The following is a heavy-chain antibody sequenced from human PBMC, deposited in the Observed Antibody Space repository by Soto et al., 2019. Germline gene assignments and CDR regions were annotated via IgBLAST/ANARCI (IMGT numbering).Heavy chain of an antibody. D-gene: IGHD3-3*01. CDR1: GFSLTTSGVG. J-gene: IGHJ4*02. CDR2: IYWGDDK. V-gene: IGHV2-5*02. CDR3: AHRVLRTVFGLVTTTAIYFDF. Sequence: QITLNESGPTQVKPRQTLTLTCTFSGFSLTTSGVGVGWIRQSPGKAPEWLALIYWGDDKRYSPSLKSRLTITKDTSKNQVVLTMAELDPADTATYYCAHRVLRTVFGLVTTTAIYFDFWGQGTPVAVSS.